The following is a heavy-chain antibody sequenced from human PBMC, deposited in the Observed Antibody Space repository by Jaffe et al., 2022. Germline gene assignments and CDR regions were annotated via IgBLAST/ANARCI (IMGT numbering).Heavy chain of an antibody. CDR1: GFTFSSYS. V-gene: IGHV3-21*01. CDR2: ISSSSSYI. Sequence: EVQLVESGGGLVKPGGSLRLSCAASGFTFSSYSMNWVRQAPGKGLEWVSSISSSSSYIYYADSVKGRFTISRDNAKNSLYLQMNSLRAEDTAVYYCARHHYDFWSGYVPDHEYYYYMDVWGKGTTVTVSS. J-gene: IGHJ6*03. CDR3: ARHHYDFWSGYVPDHEYYYYMDV. D-gene: IGHD3-3*01.